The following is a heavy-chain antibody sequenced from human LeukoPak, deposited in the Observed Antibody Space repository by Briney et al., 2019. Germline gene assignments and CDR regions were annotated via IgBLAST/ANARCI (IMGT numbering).Heavy chain of an antibody. Sequence: SETLSLTCAVYGGSFSGYYWSWIRQPPGKGLEWIGETNHSGSTNYNPSLKSRVTISVDTSKNQFSLKLSSVTAADTAVYYCASRAAVTGTFDYWGQGTLVTVSS. CDR1: GGSFSGYY. CDR3: ASRAAVTGTFDY. D-gene: IGHD4-11*01. V-gene: IGHV4-34*01. J-gene: IGHJ4*02. CDR2: TNHSGST.